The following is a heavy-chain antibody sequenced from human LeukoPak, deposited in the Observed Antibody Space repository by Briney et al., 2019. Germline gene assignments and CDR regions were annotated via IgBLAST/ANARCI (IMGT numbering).Heavy chain of an antibody. V-gene: IGHV3-23*01. D-gene: IGHD2-2*01. CDR2: ISGSGGST. CDR3: AMISSTSFYYYGMDV. J-gene: IGHJ6*02. CDR1: GFTFSSYD. Sequence: GGSLRLSCAASGFTFSSYDMSWVRQAPGKGLEWVSAISGSGGSTYYADSVKGRFTISRDNSKNTLYLQMNSLRAEDTAVYYCAMISSTSFYYYGMDVWGQGTTVTVSS.